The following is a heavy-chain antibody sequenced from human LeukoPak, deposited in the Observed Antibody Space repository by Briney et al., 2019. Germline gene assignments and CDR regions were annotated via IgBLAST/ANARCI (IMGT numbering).Heavy chain of an antibody. CDR1: GFTFSSYA. J-gene: IGHJ6*02. V-gene: IGHV3-23*01. Sequence: PGGSLRLSCAASGFTFSSYAMSWVRQAPGKGLEWVSAISNSGGSTYYADSMKGRFTISRDNSKNTLYLQMNSLRAEDTAVYYCAKVLQYYYYGMDVWGQGTTVTVSS. CDR3: AKVLQYYYYGMDV. D-gene: IGHD5-24*01. CDR2: ISNSGGST.